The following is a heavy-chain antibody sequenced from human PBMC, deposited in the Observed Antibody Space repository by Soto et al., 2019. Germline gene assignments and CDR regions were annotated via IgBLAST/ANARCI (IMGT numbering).Heavy chain of an antibody. J-gene: IGHJ6*02. CDR2: INHSGST. D-gene: IGHD3-10*01. V-gene: IGHV4-34*01. Sequence: PSETLSLTCAVYGGSFRGYYWSWIRKPPGKGLGWIGEINHSGSTNYNPSPKSRVTISVDTSKNQFSLKLTSVTAADTAVFYCARGRGVRGFSVGNLITTLNYGMDVWGQGTTVTVS. CDR3: ARGRGVRGFSVGNLITTLNYGMDV. CDR1: GGSFRGYY.